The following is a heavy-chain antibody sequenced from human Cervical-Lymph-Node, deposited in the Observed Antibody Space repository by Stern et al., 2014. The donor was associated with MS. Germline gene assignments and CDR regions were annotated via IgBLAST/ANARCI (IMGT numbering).Heavy chain of an antibody. CDR1: GYTFTSYY. D-gene: IGHD5-18*01. V-gene: IGHV1-46*01. CDR3: AREHTAMGFGY. CDR2: IDPSGGST. Sequence: VQLVESGAEVKKPGASVKVSCKASGYTFTSYYVHWVRQAPGEGLEWMGIIDPSGGSTSSAQKFQGRVTLTRDTSTSTVYMELNSLRSDDTAMYYCAREHTAMGFGYWGQGTLVTVSS. J-gene: IGHJ4*02.